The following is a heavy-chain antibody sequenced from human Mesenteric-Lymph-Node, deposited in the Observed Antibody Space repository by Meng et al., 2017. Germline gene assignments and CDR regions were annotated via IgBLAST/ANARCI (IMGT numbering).Heavy chain of an antibody. CDR1: GFTFNTYA. J-gene: IGHJ3*01. V-gene: IGHV3-23*01. D-gene: IGHD2-21*01. CDR2: IGGSESDI. CDR3: AKDRESFNSIWDAFDL. Sequence: GESLKISCEASGFTFNTYAMSWVRQAPGQGLAWLASIGGSESDIYYADSVKGRFIISRDDSKNMVYLHLNSLRAEDTATYYCAKDRESFNSIWDAFDLWGQGTVVTVSS.